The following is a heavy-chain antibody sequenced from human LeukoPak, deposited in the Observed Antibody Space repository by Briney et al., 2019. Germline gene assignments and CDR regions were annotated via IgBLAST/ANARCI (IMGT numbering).Heavy chain of an antibody. CDR3: ARPRYRGFDH. CDR2: IKQDGTE. V-gene: IGHV3-7*01. J-gene: IGHJ4*02. Sequence: GGSLRLSCEVSGFTFSDFAMSWVRQAPGKGREWVASIKQDGTEYYVDSVRGRFNTSRDNAKNSLYLQMKSLRVEDTDVYYCARPRYRGFDHWGQGALVAVSS. D-gene: IGHD3-10*01. CDR1: GFTFSDFA.